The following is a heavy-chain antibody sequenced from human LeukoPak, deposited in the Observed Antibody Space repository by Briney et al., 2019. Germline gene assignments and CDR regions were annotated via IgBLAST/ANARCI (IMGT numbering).Heavy chain of an antibody. Sequence: PVKVSCKASGVTFNSYTINWVRQAPGQGLEWMGGIIPIFRTPNYAQKFQGRVTITADESTSTAYMELSSLRSEDTAVYYCARVHRSAPYYFYYMDVWGKGTTVTISS. CDR2: IIPIFRTP. J-gene: IGHJ6*03. V-gene: IGHV1-69*13. CDR3: ARVHRSAPYYFYYMDV. CDR1: GVTFNSYT. D-gene: IGHD1-26*01.